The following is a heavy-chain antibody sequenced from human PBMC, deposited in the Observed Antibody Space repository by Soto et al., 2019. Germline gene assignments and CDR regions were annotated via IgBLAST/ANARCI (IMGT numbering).Heavy chain of an antibody. J-gene: IGHJ4*02. CDR2: ISYSGST. Sequence: TQSFTSTVSGVYIRSGYYFCTWIRQRPGEGLEWIGYISYSGSTNYNPSLESRITMSVDTSKNQFSLKLNSVTAADTAVYYCARESDWPRGYFESWGQGIQVTVSS. CDR1: GVYIRSGYYF. CDR3: ARESDWPRGYFES. D-gene: IGHD2-21*01. V-gene: IGHV4-31*03.